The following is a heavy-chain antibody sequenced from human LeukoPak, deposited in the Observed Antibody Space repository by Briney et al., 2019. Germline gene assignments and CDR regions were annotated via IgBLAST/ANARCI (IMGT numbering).Heavy chain of an antibody. D-gene: IGHD3-22*01. Sequence: GGSLRLSCAASGFTVSSNYMSWVRQAPGKGLEWVSVIYSGGSTYYADSVKGRFTISRDNSKNTLYLQMNSLRAEDTAVYYCARDYYDSSGYYYGMDVWGQGTTVTVSS. CDR2: IYSGGST. J-gene: IGHJ6*02. V-gene: IGHV3-66*01. CDR1: GFTVSSNY. CDR3: ARDYYDSSGYYYGMDV.